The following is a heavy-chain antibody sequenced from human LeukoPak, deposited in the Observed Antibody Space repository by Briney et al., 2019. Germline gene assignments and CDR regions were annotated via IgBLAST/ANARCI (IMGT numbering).Heavy chain of an antibody. V-gene: IGHV3-7*01. CDR2: IKQDGSET. Sequence: GGSLRLSCGASGFILRNHLMSWVRQAPGGGLERVAHIKQDGSETQDVDSVEARFTLPSDDAKNSVYLQMNSLRVDDTAVDYCARGPNYGGRVDYLDFCARGTQVTVSS. CDR1: GFILRNHL. J-gene: IGHJ4*02. CDR3: ARGPNYGGRVDYLDF. D-gene: IGHD4-23*01.